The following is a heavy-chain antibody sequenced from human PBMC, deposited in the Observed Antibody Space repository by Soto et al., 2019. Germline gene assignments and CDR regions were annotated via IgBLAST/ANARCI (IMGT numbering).Heavy chain of an antibody. V-gene: IGHV4-34*01. D-gene: IGHD6-19*01. CDR2: INHSGST. J-gene: IGHJ4*02. CDR3: ASSGGPGIAVAGSDY. Sequence: SETLSLTCAVYGGSFSGYYWSWIRQPPGKGLEWIGEINHSGSTNYNPSLKSRVTISVDTSKNQFSLKLSSVTAADTAVYYCASSGGPGIAVAGSDYWGQGTLVTVSS. CDR1: GGSFSGYY.